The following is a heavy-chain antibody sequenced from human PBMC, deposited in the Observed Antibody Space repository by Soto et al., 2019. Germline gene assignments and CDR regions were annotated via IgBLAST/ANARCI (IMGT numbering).Heavy chain of an antibody. V-gene: IGHV3-30*18. D-gene: IGHD6-13*01. J-gene: IGHJ4*02. Sequence: QPGGSLRLSCAASGFTFSTFGMHWVRQAPGKGLEWVAVISNDGKNKYHAESVKGRFTISRDNSKNTLYLQMSSLRPEDTAVYYCAKDFDVAAAAYYFDYWGQGTLVTVSS. CDR2: ISNDGKNK. CDR3: AKDFDVAAAAYYFDY. CDR1: GFTFSTFG.